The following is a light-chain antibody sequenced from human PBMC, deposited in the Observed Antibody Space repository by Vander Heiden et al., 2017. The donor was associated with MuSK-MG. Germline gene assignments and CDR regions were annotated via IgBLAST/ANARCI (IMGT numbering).Light chain of an antibody. V-gene: IGKV3-11*01. CDR1: ESIDNY. Sequence: EVVLTQSPATLSLSPGERATLSYRASESIDNYLAWYQHKPGRAPRLLIYDASYRDPGIPARFSGSGYGKDFTLNISSRDQDDFAVYYCQHHCYWAMYTFGQGTKLEF. CDR3: QHHCYWAMYT. J-gene: IGKJ2*01. CDR2: DAS.